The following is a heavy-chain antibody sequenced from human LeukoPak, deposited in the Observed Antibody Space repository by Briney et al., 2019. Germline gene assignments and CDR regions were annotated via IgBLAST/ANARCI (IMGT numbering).Heavy chain of an antibody. V-gene: IGHV3-21*01. CDR2: ISSSSSNI. CDR3: ARDMYYYGSGSYYEY. D-gene: IGHD3-10*01. J-gene: IGHJ4*02. CDR1: GFTFSSYN. Sequence: TGGSLRLSCAASGFTFSSYNMNWVRQAPGKGLEWVSSISSSSSNIYYADSVKGRFTVSRDNAKNSLYLQVNSLRAEDTAVYYCARDMYYYGSGSYYEYWGQGTLVTVSS.